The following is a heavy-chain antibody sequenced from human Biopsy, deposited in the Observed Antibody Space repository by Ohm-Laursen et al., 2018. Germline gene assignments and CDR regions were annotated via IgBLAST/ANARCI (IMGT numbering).Heavy chain of an antibody. V-gene: IGHV3-30*18. CDR1: GFTFSNSG. CDR2: ISYDGSKT. J-gene: IGHJ6*02. CDR3: AKDKGTFNFYYYGMDV. D-gene: IGHD2/OR15-2a*01. Sequence: SLRLSCSASGFTFSNSGMHWVRQAPGKGLEWVAAISYDGSKTDYGDSVKGRLNISRDNSKNTLDLQMRSLRVEDTAVYFCAKDKGTFNFYYYGMDVCGQGTTVTVSS.